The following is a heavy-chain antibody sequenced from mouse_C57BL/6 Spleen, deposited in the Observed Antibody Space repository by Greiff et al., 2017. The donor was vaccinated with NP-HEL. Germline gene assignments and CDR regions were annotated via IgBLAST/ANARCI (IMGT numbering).Heavy chain of an antibody. D-gene: IGHD2-1*01. V-gene: IGHV3-6*01. CDR2: RSYDGSN. CDR1: GYSITSGYY. CDR3: ARNTLHYGNYYAMNY. J-gene: IGHJ4*01. Sequence: EVKLQESRPGLVKPSPSLSLTCSVTGYSITSGYYWNWIRQFPGNKLEWMGYRSYDGSNNYNPTLKNRISITRDTSKNQIFLKLNSVTTEDTATYYCARNTLHYGNYYAMNYWGQGTSVPISS.